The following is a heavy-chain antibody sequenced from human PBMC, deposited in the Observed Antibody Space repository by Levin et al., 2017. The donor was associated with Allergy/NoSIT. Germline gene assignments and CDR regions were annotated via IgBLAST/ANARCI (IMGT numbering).Heavy chain of an antibody. V-gene: IGHV1-2*02. D-gene: IGHD3-10*01. Sequence: TSGGSLRLSCKASGYTFTGYYMHWVRQAPGQGLEWMGWINPNSGGTNYAQKFQGRVTMTRDTSISTAYMELSRLRSDDTAVYYCARDYYGSGSPSGSAEFDYWGQGTLVTVSS. CDR1: GYTFTGYY. J-gene: IGHJ4*02. CDR3: ARDYYGSGSPSGSAEFDY. CDR2: INPNSGGT.